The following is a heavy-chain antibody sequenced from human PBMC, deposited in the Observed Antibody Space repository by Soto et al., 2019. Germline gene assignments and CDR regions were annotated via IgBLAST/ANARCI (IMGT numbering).Heavy chain of an antibody. Sequence: EVHLVESGGGLVHPGMSLRLSCAASGFTFDDYAMHWVRQCPGKGLEWVSGISWKGGSIGYGDSGKGRFTISRDNGKNALFLQMDSMRVEDTALYYCFKADPCSGSTCVTRYRSFYMGVWGKGTTVTVSS. V-gene: IGHV3-9*01. CDR2: ISWKGGSI. J-gene: IGHJ6*03. D-gene: IGHD2-15*01. CDR3: FKADPCSGSTCVTRYRSFYMGV. CDR1: GFTFDDYA.